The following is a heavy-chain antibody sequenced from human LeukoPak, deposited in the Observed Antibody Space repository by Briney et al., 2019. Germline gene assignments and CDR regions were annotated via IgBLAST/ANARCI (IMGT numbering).Heavy chain of an antibody. CDR2: MNPNSGNT. Sequence: GASVKVSCKAPGYTFTSYDINWVRQATGQGLEWMGWMNPNSGNTGYAQKFQGRVTMTRNTSISTAYMELSSLRSEDTAVYYCARDRRGKTAGILNWFDPWGQGTLVTVSS. D-gene: IGHD6-13*01. CDR1: GYTFTSYD. V-gene: IGHV1-8*01. CDR3: ARDRRGKTAGILNWFDP. J-gene: IGHJ5*02.